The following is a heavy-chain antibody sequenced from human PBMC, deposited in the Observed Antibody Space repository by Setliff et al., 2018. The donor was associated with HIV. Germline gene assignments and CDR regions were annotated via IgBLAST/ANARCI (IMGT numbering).Heavy chain of an antibody. D-gene: IGHD3-10*01. CDR3: ARSPLWFGKADWYVDL. CDR2: IYNNRGT. Sequence: SETLSLTCAVSGYSISSSYWWGWIRQPTGKGLEWIGNIYNNRGTYYNPSLKSRVTMSVDTSNNQFSMKLRSVTAVDTAVYYCARSPLWFGKADWYVDLWGRGTLVTVSS. J-gene: IGHJ2*01. V-gene: IGHV4-28*01. CDR1: GYSISSSYW.